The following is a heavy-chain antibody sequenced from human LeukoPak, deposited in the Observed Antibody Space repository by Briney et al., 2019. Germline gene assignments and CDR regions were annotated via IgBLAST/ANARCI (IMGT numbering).Heavy chain of an antibody. J-gene: IGHJ4*01. V-gene: IGHV1-69*13. D-gene: IGHD6-25*01. Sequence: ASVKVSCQASGGIFSSYAISGVRQAPGQGLDWMGGIIPIFGTANYAQKFQGRVTLHADESTRTAKMELSDLRAEHTAGYYCACSGLCPGFYFLGQGTLVTVSS. CDR2: IIPIFGTA. CDR1: GGIFSSYA. CDR3: ACSGLCPGFYF.